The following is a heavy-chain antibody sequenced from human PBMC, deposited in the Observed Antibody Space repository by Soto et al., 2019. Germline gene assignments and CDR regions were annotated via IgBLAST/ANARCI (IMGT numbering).Heavy chain of an antibody. CDR3: ARSIAVVTALDY. CDR1: GYTFTSYA. CDR2: ISAGNGNT. Sequence: ASVKVSCKASGYTFTSYAMHWVRQAPGQRLEWMGWISAGNGNTKYSQKFQGRVTITRDTSASTAYMELSSLRSEDTAVYYCARSIAVVTALDYWGLGTLVTVSS. J-gene: IGHJ4*02. V-gene: IGHV1-3*01. D-gene: IGHD2-21*02.